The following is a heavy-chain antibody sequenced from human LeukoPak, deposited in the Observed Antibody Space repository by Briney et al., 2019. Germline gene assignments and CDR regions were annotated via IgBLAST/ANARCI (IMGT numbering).Heavy chain of an antibody. CDR3: ARASYSSGWYDLNYGMDV. Sequence: ASVKVSCKASGYTFTGYGISWVRQAPGQGLEWMGWISAYNGNTNYAQKLQGRVTMTTDTSTSTAYMELRSLRSDDTAVYYCARASYSSGWYDLNYGMDVWGQGTTVTVSS. D-gene: IGHD6-19*01. CDR2: ISAYNGNT. CDR1: GYTFTGYG. J-gene: IGHJ6*02. V-gene: IGHV1-18*01.